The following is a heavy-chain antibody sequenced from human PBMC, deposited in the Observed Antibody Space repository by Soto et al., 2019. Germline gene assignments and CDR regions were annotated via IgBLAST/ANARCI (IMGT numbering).Heavy chain of an antibody. CDR3: AQNYNVWGYY. V-gene: IGHV3-23*01. CDR1: GFAFNSYD. CDR2: ISGGGGST. J-gene: IGHJ1*01. D-gene: IGHD3-16*01. Sequence: GGSLRLSCAASGFAFNSYDMSWVRQAPGKGLEWVSGISGGGGSTHDADSVKGRFTISRDNSKNTLYLQMNSLRAEDTAIYYCAQNYNVWGYYSGRGTLVTVSS.